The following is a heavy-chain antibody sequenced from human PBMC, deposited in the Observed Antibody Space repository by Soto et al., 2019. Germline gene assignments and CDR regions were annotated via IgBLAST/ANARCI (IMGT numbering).Heavy chain of an antibody. J-gene: IGHJ4*02. CDR3: AKDRPGSIVTVIVGFGH. V-gene: IGHV3-23*01. CDR2: SIAIRGDT. CDR1: GFSLSNYA. D-gene: IGHD3-22*01. Sequence: EVQLLESGGALVQPGGSLRLSCEVSGFSLSNYAMSWVRQAPGKGLEWVSSIAIRGDTYYADSVKGRFTISRDMSKDTVYLEMKSLRPEDTAVYYCAKDRPGSIVTVIVGFGHWGQGTLVTVSS.